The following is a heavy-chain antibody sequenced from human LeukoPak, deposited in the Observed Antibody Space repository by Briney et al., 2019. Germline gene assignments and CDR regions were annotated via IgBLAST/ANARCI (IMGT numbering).Heavy chain of an antibody. CDR3: ARFIVASGSFDY. J-gene: IGHJ4*02. V-gene: IGHV6-1*01. D-gene: IGHD6-13*01. CDR2: TYYRSNWYN. Sequence: SQTLSLTCAISGDSVSSNSAAWNWIRQSPSRGLEWLGRTYYRSNWYNDYAVPVKSRITNNPDTSKNQFSLQLNSVTPEDTAIYYCARFIVASGSFDYWGQGTLVTVSS. CDR1: GDSVSSNSAA.